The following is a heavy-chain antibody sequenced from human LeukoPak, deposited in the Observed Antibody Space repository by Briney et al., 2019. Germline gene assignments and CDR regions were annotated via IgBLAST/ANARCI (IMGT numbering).Heavy chain of an antibody. Sequence: GGSLRLSCAASGFTFSGYAMHWVRLAPGKGLEWVAVISYDGSNKYYADSVKGRFTISRDNSKNTLYLQMNSLRAEDTAVYYCARGQVYSSSWYPLDYYFDYWGQGTLVTVSS. D-gene: IGHD6-13*01. V-gene: IGHV3-30-3*01. CDR3: ARGQVYSSSWYPLDYYFDY. CDR1: GFTFSGYA. CDR2: ISYDGSNK. J-gene: IGHJ4*02.